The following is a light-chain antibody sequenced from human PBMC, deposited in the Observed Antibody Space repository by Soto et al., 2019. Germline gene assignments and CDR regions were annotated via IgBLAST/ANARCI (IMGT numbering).Light chain of an antibody. CDR3: QQYDTSPYT. Sequence: EIVLTQSPGTLSLSPGDRANLSCRASQSISSNYLAWYQQRPGQAPRLLIYGASNTATGIPDRFSGSGSGTDFTLTISRLEPEDFAVYYCQQYDTSPYTFGRGTKLEIK. CDR2: GAS. J-gene: IGKJ2*01. V-gene: IGKV3-20*01. CDR1: QSISSNY.